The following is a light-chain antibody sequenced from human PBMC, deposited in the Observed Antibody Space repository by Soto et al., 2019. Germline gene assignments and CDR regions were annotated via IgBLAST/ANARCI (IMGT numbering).Light chain of an antibody. CDR3: QQEDT. CDR2: GAS. J-gene: IGKJ3*01. Sequence: EIVLTQSPGTLSLSPGERATLSCRASQSVSSGYLAWYQQKPGQAPRLLIYGASSRATGIPDRFSGSGSGTDFTLTISRLEPEDFAVYYCQQEDTFGPGPKWISN. V-gene: IGKV3-20*01. CDR1: QSVSSGY.